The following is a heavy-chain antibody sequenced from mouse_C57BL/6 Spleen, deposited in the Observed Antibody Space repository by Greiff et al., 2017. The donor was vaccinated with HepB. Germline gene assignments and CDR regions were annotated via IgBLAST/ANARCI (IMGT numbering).Heavy chain of an antibody. D-gene: IGHD1-1*01. CDR3: ARATVVAEFDY. Sequence: QVHVKQSGAELVKPGASVKISCKASGYAFSSYWMNWVKQRPGKGLEWMGQIYPGDGDTNYNGKFKGKATLTADKSSSTAYMQLSSLTSEDSAVYFCARATVVAEFDYWGQGTTLTVSS. CDR2: IYPGDGDT. CDR1: GYAFSSYW. V-gene: IGHV1-80*01. J-gene: IGHJ2*01.